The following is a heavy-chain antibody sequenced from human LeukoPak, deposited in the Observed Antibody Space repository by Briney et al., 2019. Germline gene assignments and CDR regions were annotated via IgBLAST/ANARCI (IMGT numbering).Heavy chain of an antibody. CDR2: IYPGDSDT. CDR3: ARSHYSSSSEFDY. J-gene: IGHJ4*02. CDR1: GYSFTSYW. V-gene: IGHV5-51*01. Sequence: PGESLKISCKGSGYSFTSYWIGCVRQMPGKGLEWMGIIYPGDSDTRYSPSFEGQVSISADKSIITAYLQWSSLKASDTAMYYCARSHYSSSSEFDYWGQGTLVTVSS. D-gene: IGHD6-6*01.